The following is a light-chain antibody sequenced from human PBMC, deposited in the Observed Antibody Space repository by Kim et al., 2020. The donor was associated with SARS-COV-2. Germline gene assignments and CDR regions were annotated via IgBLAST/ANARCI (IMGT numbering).Light chain of an antibody. CDR1: YTNIGRNY. V-gene: IGLV1-47*01. Sequence: GWRVTISFSGIYTNIGRNYVYWYQQLPGTAPKLLSYRNNQWPSGVPDRFSGSRSGTSASLAISGLRSEDEADYYCAAWDDSLSGPVFGGGTQLTV. CDR2: RNN. J-gene: IGLJ2*01. CDR3: AAWDDSLSGPV.